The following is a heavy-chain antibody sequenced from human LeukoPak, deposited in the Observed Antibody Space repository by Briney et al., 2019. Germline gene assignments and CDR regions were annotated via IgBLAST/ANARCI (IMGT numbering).Heavy chain of an antibody. V-gene: IGHV3-74*01. D-gene: IGHD3-16*01. J-gene: IGHJ4*02. Sequence: QPGRSLRLSCAASGFTFSSYGMHWVRQVPGKGPVWVSHITPDGSSTNYADSVKGRFTISRDNAKNTLYLQMNSLRAEDTAVYYCSSQISRGGNWGQGTLVTVSS. CDR3: SSQISRGGN. CDR1: GFTFSSYG. CDR2: ITPDGSST.